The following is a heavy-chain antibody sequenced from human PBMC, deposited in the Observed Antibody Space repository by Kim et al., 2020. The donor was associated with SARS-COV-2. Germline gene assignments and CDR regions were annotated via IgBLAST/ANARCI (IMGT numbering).Heavy chain of an antibody. Sequence: PSLKSRVTISVDTSKKQFSLKLSSVTAADTAVYYCARDGDYSSGCRWFDPWGQGTLVTVSS. J-gene: IGHJ5*02. CDR3: ARDGDYSSGCRWFDP. V-gene: IGHV4-59*01. D-gene: IGHD6-19*01.